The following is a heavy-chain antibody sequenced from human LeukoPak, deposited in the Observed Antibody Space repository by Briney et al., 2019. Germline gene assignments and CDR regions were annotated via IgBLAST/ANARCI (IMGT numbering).Heavy chain of an antibody. CDR2: INPNSGGT. CDR1: GYTXTGYY. D-gene: IGHD2/OR15-2a*01. V-gene: IGHV1-2*02. J-gene: IGHJ6*02. CDR3: ARAYLTPYYYYGMDV. Sequence: ASVKVSCKASGYTXTGYYMHWVRQAPGQGLEWMGWINPNSGGTNYAQKFQGRVTMTRDTSISTAYMEVSRLRSDDTAVYYCARAYLTPYYYYGMDVWGQGTTVTVSS.